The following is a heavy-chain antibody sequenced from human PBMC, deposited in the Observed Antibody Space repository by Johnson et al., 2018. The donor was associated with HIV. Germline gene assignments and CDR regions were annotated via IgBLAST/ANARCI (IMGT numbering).Heavy chain of an antibody. CDR2: IYSGGST. V-gene: IGHV3-66*01. CDR1: GFTVSTNY. J-gene: IGHJ3*02. Sequence: VQLVESGGGLVPPGGSLRLSCAASGFTVSTNYMSWVRQAPGKGLELVSVIYSGGSTYYADSVKCRFTISRDNSKNTLYLHMNSLRAEDTAVYYCARDRTGMVYAIDAFDIWGQGTMVTVSS. CDR3: ARDRTGMVYAIDAFDI. D-gene: IGHD2-8*01.